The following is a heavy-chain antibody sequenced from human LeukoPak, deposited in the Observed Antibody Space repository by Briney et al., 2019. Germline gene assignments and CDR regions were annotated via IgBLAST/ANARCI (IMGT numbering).Heavy chain of an antibody. J-gene: IGHJ4*02. V-gene: IGHV4-30-2*01. Sequence: PSQTLSLTCAVSGGSISSGGYSWSWIRQPPGKGLEWIGYIYHSGSTYYNPSLKSRVTISVDRSKNQFSLKLSSVTAADTAVYYCARRDMIVGGFDYWGQGTLVTVSS. CDR2: IYHSGST. D-gene: IGHD3-22*01. CDR1: GGSISSGGYS. CDR3: ARRDMIVGGFDY.